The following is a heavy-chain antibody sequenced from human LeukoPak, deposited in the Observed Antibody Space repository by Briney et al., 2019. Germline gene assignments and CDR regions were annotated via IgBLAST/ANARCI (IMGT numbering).Heavy chain of an antibody. D-gene: IGHD5-18*01. CDR3: TRDRGDSNGYVNY. Sequence: GGSLRLSCAASGFTVSSSFTSWVRQAPGMGLEWVSVIYGSGSIYYADSVKGRFTISRDNSKSTLYLQMNSLRAEDSAVYYCTRDRGDSNGYVNYWGQGTLVTVSS. J-gene: IGHJ4*02. V-gene: IGHV3-66*01. CDR2: IYGSGSI. CDR1: GFTVSSSF.